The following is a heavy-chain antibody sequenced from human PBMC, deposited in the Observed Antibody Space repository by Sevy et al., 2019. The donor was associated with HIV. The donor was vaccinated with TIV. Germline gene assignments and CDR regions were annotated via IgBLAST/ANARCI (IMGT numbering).Heavy chain of an antibody. CDR2: IYPGDSDT. Sequence: GESLKISCKGSGYSFTSYWIGWVRQMPGKGLEWMGIIYPGDSDTRYSPSFQGQVTISADKSISTAYLQWSSLKASGTAMYYCARLSGNVVVPAAIGGDGMDVWGQGTTVTVSS. CDR3: ARLSGNVVVPAAIGGDGMDV. J-gene: IGHJ6*02. V-gene: IGHV5-51*01. D-gene: IGHD2-2*02. CDR1: GYSFTSYW.